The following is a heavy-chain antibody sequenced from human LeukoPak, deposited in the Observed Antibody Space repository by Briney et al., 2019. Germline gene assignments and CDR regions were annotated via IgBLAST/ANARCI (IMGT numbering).Heavy chain of an antibody. Sequence: GGSLRLSCAASGFTFSSYAMHWVRQAPGKGLEWVAVISYDGSNKYYADSVKGRFTISRDNSKNTLYLQMNSLRAEDTAVYYCAKPYSGTFYSFDSWGQGALVTVSS. CDR1: GFTFSSYA. D-gene: IGHD1-26*01. V-gene: IGHV3-30*04. CDR3: AKPYSGTFYSFDS. CDR2: ISYDGSNK. J-gene: IGHJ4*02.